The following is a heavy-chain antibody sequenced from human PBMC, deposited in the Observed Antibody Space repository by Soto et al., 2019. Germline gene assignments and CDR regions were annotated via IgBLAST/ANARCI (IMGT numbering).Heavy chain of an antibody. CDR1: GFTFSSYA. V-gene: IGHV3-23*01. J-gene: IGHJ6*03. CDR2: ISGSGGST. D-gene: IGHD3-3*01. Sequence: GGSLRLSCAASGFTFSSYAMSWVRQAPGKGLEWVSAISGSGGSTYYADSVKGRFNISRDNSKNTLYLQMNSLRAEDTAVYYCAKDNPLADFWSGYYPFQGYYYYYMDVWGQGTTVTVSS. CDR3: AKDNPLADFWSGYYPFQGYYYYYMDV.